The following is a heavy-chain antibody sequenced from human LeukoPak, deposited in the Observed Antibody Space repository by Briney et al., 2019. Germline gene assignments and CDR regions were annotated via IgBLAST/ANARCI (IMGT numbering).Heavy chain of an antibody. V-gene: IGHV3-11*01. CDR1: GFTFSDYY. Sequence: GGSLRLSCAASGFTFSDYYMSWIRQAPGKGLEWVSYISSSGSTVYYADSVKGRFTISRDNAKNSLCLQLNSLRAEDTAVYYCAREQAAGAACDYWGQGTLVTVSS. J-gene: IGHJ4*02. CDR3: AREQAAGAACDY. D-gene: IGHD6-13*01. CDR2: ISSSGSTV.